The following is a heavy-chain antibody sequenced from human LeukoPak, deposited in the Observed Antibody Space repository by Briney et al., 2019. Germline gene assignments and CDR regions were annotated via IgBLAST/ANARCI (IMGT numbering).Heavy chain of an antibody. D-gene: IGHD2-2*01. CDR3: ARPFCSTSCH. CDR1: GGSFSGYY. CDR2: INHSGST. V-gene: IGHV4-34*01. Sequence: SETLSLTCAVYGGSFSGYYWSWIRQPPGKGLEWIGEINHSGSTNYNPSLKSRVTISVDTSKNQFSLKPSSVTAADTAVYYCARPFCSTSCHWGQGTLVTVSS. J-gene: IGHJ4*02.